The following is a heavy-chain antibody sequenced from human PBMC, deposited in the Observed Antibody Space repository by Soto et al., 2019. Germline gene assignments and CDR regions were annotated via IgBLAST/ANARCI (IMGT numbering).Heavy chain of an antibody. CDR3: ASGATWMDV. Sequence: QVQLVQSGAEVKKPGASVKVSCKASGYTFTSYYMHWVRQAPGQGLEWMGIINPSGGRTSYAQKFNVSVNMNRNTAKIKLYSELSRLRSENTAVYYCASGATWMDVWGKGTTVTVSS. V-gene: IGHV1-46*01. CDR1: GYTFTSYY. D-gene: IGHD2-15*01. J-gene: IGHJ6*04. CDR2: INPSGGRT.